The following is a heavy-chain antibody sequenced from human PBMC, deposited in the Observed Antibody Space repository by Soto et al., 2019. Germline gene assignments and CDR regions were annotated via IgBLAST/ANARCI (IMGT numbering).Heavy chain of an antibody. V-gene: IGHV4-30-4*01. D-gene: IGHD6-6*01. Sequence: SETLSLTCTVSGGSISSDDYYWSWIRQPPEKGLEWIGYIYYNGGTDYNPSLKSRVIISIDTSKNQFSLNLNSVSAADTAVYYCARDRSNSPDYFDYWGQGTLVTVSS. J-gene: IGHJ4*02. CDR1: GGSISSDDYY. CDR2: IYYNGGT. CDR3: ARDRSNSPDYFDY.